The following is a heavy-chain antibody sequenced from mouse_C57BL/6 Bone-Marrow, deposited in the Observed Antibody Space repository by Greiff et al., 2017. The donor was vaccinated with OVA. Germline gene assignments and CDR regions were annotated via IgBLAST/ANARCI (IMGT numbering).Heavy chain of an antibody. Sequence: VQLQQSGPELVKPGASVKISCQASGYSFTDYNMNWVKQSNGKSLEWIGVINPNYGTTSYNQKFKGKATLTVDQSSSTAYMQLNSLTSEDSAVYYGASPNYYGSSYPFAYWGQGTLVTVSA. CDR2: INPNYGTT. CDR1: GYSFTDYN. J-gene: IGHJ3*01. D-gene: IGHD1-1*01. V-gene: IGHV1-39*01. CDR3: ASPNYYGSSYPFAY.